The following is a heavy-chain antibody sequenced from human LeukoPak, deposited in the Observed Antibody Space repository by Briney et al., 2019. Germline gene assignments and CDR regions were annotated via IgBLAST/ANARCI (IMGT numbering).Heavy chain of an antibody. CDR3: ARDLGQYYDTSDNWFDP. J-gene: IGHJ5*02. CDR2: ISYDGNYK. D-gene: IGHD3-22*01. V-gene: IGHV3-30-3*01. CDR1: GFTFSYYA. Sequence: GGSLRLSCAASGFTFSYYAMDWVRQAPGKGLEWVAVISYDGNYKYYADSVKGRFTISRDNSKNSLYLQMNSLRAEDTAVYYCARDLGQYYDTSDNWFDPWGQGTLVTVSS.